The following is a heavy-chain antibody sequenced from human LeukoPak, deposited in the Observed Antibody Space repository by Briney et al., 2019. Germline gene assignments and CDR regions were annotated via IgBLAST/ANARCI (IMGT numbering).Heavy chain of an antibody. Sequence: SETLSLTCTVSGGSISSYYWSWIRQPPGKGLEWIGYIYYSGSTNYSPSLKSRVTISVDTSKNQFSLKLSSVTAADTAVYYCARGPDYDFWSGYPSNNWFDPWGQGTLVTVSS. CDR2: IYYSGST. CDR1: GGSISSYY. J-gene: IGHJ5*02. D-gene: IGHD3-3*01. CDR3: ARGPDYDFWSGYPSNNWFDP. V-gene: IGHV4-59*01.